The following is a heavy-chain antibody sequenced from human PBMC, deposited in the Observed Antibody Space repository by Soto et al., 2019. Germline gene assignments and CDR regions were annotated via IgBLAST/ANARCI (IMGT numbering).Heavy chain of an antibody. CDR2: IKQDGSEK. V-gene: IGHV3-7*01. Sequence: EVQLVESGGGLVQPGGSLRLSCAASGFTVSSYWMSWVRQAPGKGLEWVANIKQDGSEKYYVDSVKGRFTISRDNAKNSLYLQMNSLRAEDAAVYYCASFYGDYVWNFDYWGQGTLVTVSS. J-gene: IGHJ4*02. CDR1: GFTVSSYW. D-gene: IGHD4-17*01. CDR3: ASFYGDYVWNFDY.